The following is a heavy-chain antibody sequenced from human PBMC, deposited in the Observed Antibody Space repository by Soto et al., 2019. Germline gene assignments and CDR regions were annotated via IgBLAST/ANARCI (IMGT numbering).Heavy chain of an antibody. D-gene: IGHD2-2*02. J-gene: IGHJ4*02. CDR2: INPNSGGT. Sequence: GASVKVSCKASGYTFTGYYMHWVRQAPGQGLEWMGWINPNSGGTNYAQKFQGWVTMTRDTSISTAYMELSRLRSDDTAVYYCARGIVVVPAAISLLWLGELFAYWGQGTLVTVSS. CDR3: ARGIVVVPAAISLLWLGELFAY. CDR1: GYTFTGYY. V-gene: IGHV1-2*04.